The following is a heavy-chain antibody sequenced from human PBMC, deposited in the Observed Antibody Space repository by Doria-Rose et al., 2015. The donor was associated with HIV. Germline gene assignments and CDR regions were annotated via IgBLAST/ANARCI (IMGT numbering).Heavy chain of an antibody. D-gene: IGHD6-13*01. V-gene: IGHV2-26*01. CDR3: ARIKSSRWYHKYYFDF. CDR1: GVSLSSPGMG. J-gene: IGHJ4*02. CDR2: IFSDDER. Sequence: QWGPVLVKPTETLTLTCTVSGVSLSSPGMGVSWIRQHPGKALEWLANIFSDDERSYNTSLKSRLTISRGTSKSQVVLTMTDMDPVDTATYYCARIKSSRWYHKYYFDFWGQGTLAIVSA.